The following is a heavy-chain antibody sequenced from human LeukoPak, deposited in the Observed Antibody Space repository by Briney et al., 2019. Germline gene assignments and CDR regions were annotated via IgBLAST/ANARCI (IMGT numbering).Heavy chain of an antibody. V-gene: IGHV4-59*01. CDR1: GGSISSYY. Sequence: PSETPSPTCTVSGGSISSYYWSWIRQPPGKGLEWIGYIYYSGSTNYNPSLKSRVIISVDTSKNQFSLKLSSVTAADAAVYYCARSRTTMVRGSPYWSFDYWGDGTVDPVSS. CDR3: ARSRTTMVRGSPYWSFDY. D-gene: IGHD3-10*01. J-gene: IGHJ4*01. CDR2: IYYSGST.